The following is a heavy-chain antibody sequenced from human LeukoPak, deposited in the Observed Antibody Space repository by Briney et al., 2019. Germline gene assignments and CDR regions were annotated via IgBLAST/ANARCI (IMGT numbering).Heavy chain of an antibody. J-gene: IGHJ6*03. CDR3: AKGHINKGAYLDMNV. D-gene: IGHD2-21*01. Sequence: GGSLRLSFAAPGFTFTNYPISWVRQAPGKGLEWVSHISASDDSTYYADSAKGRFTISRDKSKNTVYLQMNSVRAADTAKYYCAKGHINKGAYLDMNVWGKGPTVTV. CDR1: GFTFTNYP. CDR2: ISASDDST. V-gene: IGHV3-23*01.